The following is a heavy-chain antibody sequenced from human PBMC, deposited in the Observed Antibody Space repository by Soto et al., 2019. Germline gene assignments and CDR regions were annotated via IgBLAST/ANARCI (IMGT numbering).Heavy chain of an antibody. J-gene: IGHJ5*02. Sequence: PGGSLRLSCAASGFIFSHYWMSWVRQAPGKGLEWVAVIWYDGSNKYYADSVKGRFTISRDNAKNSLYLQMNSLRAEDTAVYYCAREGGDLNWFDPWGQGTLVTVS. CDR1: GFIFSHYW. D-gene: IGHD4-17*01. CDR2: IWYDGSNK. CDR3: AREGGDLNWFDP. V-gene: IGHV3-33*08.